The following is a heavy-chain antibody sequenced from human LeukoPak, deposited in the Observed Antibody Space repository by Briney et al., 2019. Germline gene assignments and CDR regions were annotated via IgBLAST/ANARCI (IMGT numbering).Heavy chain of an antibody. CDR1: GYTFTSYY. D-gene: IGHD6-13*01. Sequence: GASVTVSCKASGYTFTSYYMHWVRQAPGQGLEWMGIINPSGGSTSYAQKFQGRVTMTRDMSTSTVYMELSSLRSEDTAVYYCARAYLSAAAAANQNWFDPWGRGTLVTVSS. J-gene: IGHJ5*02. CDR3: ARAYLSAAAAANQNWFDP. CDR2: INPSGGST. V-gene: IGHV1-46*01.